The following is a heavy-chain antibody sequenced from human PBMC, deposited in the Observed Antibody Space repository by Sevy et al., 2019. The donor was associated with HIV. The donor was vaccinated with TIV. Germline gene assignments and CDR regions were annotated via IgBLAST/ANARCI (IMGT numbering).Heavy chain of an antibody. CDR2: ISGKGGST. J-gene: IGHJ6*02. V-gene: IGHV3-23*01. CDR1: GFTFSGYA. D-gene: IGHD2-2*01. Sequence: GGSLRLSCAASGFTFSGYAMSWVRQAPGKGLEWVSGISGKGGSTHYADSVEGRFTISRDNSKNTLYLQMNSLRAEDTAVYYCAKTINSGGGVVPAANYYYYGMDVWGQGTTVTVSS. CDR3: AKTINSGGGVVPAANYYYYGMDV.